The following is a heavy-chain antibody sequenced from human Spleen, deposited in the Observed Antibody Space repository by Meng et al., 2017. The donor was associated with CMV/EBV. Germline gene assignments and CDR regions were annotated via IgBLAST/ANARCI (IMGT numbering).Heavy chain of an antibody. CDR3: ARVEGGSSWYLFTY. D-gene: IGHD6-13*01. CDR2: IESDGNK. CDR1: GDTVRSKY. Sequence: AVSGDTVRSKYMTWVRQHTGKGLEWVEVIESDGNKDYADSVKGRFNISRERSNNMLYLQMNTLRTEDTAVYYCARVEGGSSWYLFTYWGQGTLVTVSS. V-gene: IGHV3-66*01. J-gene: IGHJ4*02.